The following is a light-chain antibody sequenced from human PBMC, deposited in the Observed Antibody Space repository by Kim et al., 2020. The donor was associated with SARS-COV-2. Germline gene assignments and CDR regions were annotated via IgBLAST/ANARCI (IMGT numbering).Light chain of an antibody. J-gene: IGLJ1*01. CDR3: AAWDDRLDGYV. CDR2: SDN. CDR1: CANIGFNT. Sequence: GQRVSIACVGSCANIGFNTVNWYQQIPGTAPKRLIYSDNQRPSGVPDRFSGSKSGTSASLAISGLQSEDEADYYCAAWDDRLDGYVFGTGTKVTVL. V-gene: IGLV1-44*01.